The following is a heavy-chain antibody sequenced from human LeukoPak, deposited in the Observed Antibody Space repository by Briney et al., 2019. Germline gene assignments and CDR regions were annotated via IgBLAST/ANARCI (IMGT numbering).Heavy chain of an antibody. CDR3: AKGSGSRGAFDY. D-gene: IGHD6-13*01. V-gene: IGHV3-23*01. CDR1: GFTFSSYA. CDR2: ISGSGGST. J-gene: IGHJ4*02. Sequence: GGSLRLSCAASGFTFSSYAMSWVRQAPGKGLEWVSAISGSGGSTYYADSVKGRFTISRDNSKNTLYLQINSLRAEDTAVYYCAKGSGSRGAFDYWGQGTLVTVSS.